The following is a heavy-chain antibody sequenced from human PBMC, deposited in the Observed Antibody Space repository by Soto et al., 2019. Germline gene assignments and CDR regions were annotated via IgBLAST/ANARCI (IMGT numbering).Heavy chain of an antibody. Sequence: PVGSLRLSCAASGFTLSSYAMSWVRQAPGKGLEWVSTFSGTGGYTYYADSVKGRLTISRDDSKNTLFLHMNSLRAADTAVYYCARGQRALITYGPFDPWGQGTLVTVSS. D-gene: IGHD4-17*01. J-gene: IGHJ5*02. CDR2: FSGTGGYT. CDR3: ARGQRALITYGPFDP. V-gene: IGHV3-23*01. CDR1: GFTLSSYA.